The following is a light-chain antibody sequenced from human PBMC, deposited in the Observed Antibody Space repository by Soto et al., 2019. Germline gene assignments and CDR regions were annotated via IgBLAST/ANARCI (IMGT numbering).Light chain of an antibody. J-gene: IGKJ4*01. CDR3: QQYGSSPPLT. Sequence: EFVLTQSPGTLSLSPGERATLSCRASQSVGSNSLAWYQQKPGQAPRILIYGASTRATGIPDRFSGSGCGTDFTLTISRLEPEDFAVYDCQQYGSSPPLTFGGGTKVEIK. CDR2: GAS. V-gene: IGKV3-20*01. CDR1: QSVGSNS.